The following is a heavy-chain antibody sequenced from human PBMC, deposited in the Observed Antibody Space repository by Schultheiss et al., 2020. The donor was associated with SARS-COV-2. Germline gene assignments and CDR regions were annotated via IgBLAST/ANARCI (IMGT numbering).Heavy chain of an antibody. CDR2: IYSGGST. CDR3: AREGGVKESSGYYSPHYYYYYGMDV. CDR1: GFTVSSNY. V-gene: IGHV3-53*01. Sequence: GGSLRLSCAASGFTVSSNYMSWVRQAPGKGLEWVSVIYSGGSTYYADSVKGRFTISRDNAKNSLYLQMNSLRAEDSAVYYCAREGGVKESSGYYSPHYYYYYGMDVWGQGTTVTVSS. D-gene: IGHD3-22*01. J-gene: IGHJ6*02.